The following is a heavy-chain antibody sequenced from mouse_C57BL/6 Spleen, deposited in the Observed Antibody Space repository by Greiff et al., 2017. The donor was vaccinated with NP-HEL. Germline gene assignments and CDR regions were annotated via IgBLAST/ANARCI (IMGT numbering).Heavy chain of an antibody. CDR3: ARYPIYYDYPYFDY. CDR2: IHPNSGST. D-gene: IGHD2-4*01. V-gene: IGHV1-64*01. J-gene: IGHJ2*01. CDR1: GYTFTSYW. Sequence: VQLQQPGAELVKPGASVKLSCKASGYTFTSYWMHWVKQRPGQGLEWIGMIHPNSGSTNYNEKFKSKATLTVDKSSSTAYMQLSSLTSEDSAVYYCARYPIYYDYPYFDYWGQGTTLTVSS.